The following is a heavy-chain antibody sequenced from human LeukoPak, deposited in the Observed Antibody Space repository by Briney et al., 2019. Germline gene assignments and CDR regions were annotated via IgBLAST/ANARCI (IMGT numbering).Heavy chain of an antibody. CDR2: IYYSGST. D-gene: IGHD3-16*01. CDR3: ARVGEGPLGELRDAFDI. J-gene: IGHJ3*02. CDR1: GGSISSYY. V-gene: IGHV4-59*01. Sequence: SETLSLTCTVSGGSISSYYWSWIRQPPGKGLEWIGYIYYSGSTNYNPSLKSRVTISVDTSKNQFSLKLSSVTAADTAVYYCARVGEGPLGELRDAFDIWGQGTMVTVSS.